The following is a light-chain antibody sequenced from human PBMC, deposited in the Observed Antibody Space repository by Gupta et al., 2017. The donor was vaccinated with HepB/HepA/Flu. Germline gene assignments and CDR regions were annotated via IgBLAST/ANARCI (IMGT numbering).Light chain of an antibody. V-gene: IGKV1-39*01. CDR3: QQCYSTSWT. Sequence: DIQMTQSPSSLSASVGDRVTITCRASQSISSYLNWYQQKPGKAPKLLIYAASSLQSGIPSRFSGSGSGTDFTLTISSLQPEDFATYYCQQCYSTSWTFGQGTKVEIK. CDR2: AAS. CDR1: QSISSY. J-gene: IGKJ1*01.